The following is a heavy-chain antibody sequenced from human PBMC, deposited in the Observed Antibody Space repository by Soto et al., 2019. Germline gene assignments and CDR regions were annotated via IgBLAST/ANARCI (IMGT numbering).Heavy chain of an antibody. Sequence: GGSLRLSCAASGFTFSSHWMHWVRQAPGKGLVWVSRINSDGSSTSYADSVKGRFTISRDNAKNTLYLQMNSLRAEDTAVYYCARDNPYYDFWSGYYSYYGMDVWGQGTTVTVSS. CDR1: GFTFSSHW. V-gene: IGHV3-74*01. J-gene: IGHJ6*02. CDR3: ARDNPYYDFWSGYYSYYGMDV. CDR2: INSDGSST. D-gene: IGHD3-3*01.